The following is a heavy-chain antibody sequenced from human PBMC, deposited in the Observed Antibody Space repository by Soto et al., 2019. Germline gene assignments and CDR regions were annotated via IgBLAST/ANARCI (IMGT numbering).Heavy chain of an antibody. D-gene: IGHD3-3*01. Sequence: QVQLQESGPGLVKPSQTLSLTCTVSGGSISSGDYYWSWIRQPPGQGLEWIGYIYYSGSTYYNPSLESRVTISVDTSKNQFSLKLSSVTAADTSVYYCARGPDYDFWSGRGGDYLVQGRLVTVSS. CDR3: ARGPDYDFWSGRGGDY. CDR2: IYYSGST. J-gene: IGHJ4*02. V-gene: IGHV4-30-4*01. CDR1: GGSISSGDYY.